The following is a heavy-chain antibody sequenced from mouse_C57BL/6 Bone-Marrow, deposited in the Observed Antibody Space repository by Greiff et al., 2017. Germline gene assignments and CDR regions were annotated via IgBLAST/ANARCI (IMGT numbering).Heavy chain of an antibody. CDR2: INPCSGYT. V-gene: IGHV1-4*01. Sequence: QVQLKQSGAELARPGASVKMSCKASGYTFTSYTMHWVKQRPGQGLEWIGYINPCSGYTKYNQKFKDKATLTTDKSSSTAYMQLSSLTSEDSAVYYCARGRLRRVFDYWGQGTTLTVSS. CDR3: ARGRLRRVFDY. J-gene: IGHJ2*01. CDR1: GYTFTSYT. D-gene: IGHD2-4*01.